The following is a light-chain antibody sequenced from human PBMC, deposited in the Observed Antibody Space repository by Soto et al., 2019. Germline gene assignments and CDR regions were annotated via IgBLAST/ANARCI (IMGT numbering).Light chain of an antibody. V-gene: IGLV1-47*01. CDR2: RNN. CDR1: SSNIGSNY. J-gene: IGLJ1*01. Sequence: QSVLTQPPSASGTPGQRVTISCSGSSSNIGSNYVYWYQQLPGTAPKLLIYRNNQRPSGVPDRFSGSKSGTSASLAISGLRSEDEADYYCAAWDDRVSGSFVFGTGTKLTVL. CDR3: AAWDDRVSGSFV.